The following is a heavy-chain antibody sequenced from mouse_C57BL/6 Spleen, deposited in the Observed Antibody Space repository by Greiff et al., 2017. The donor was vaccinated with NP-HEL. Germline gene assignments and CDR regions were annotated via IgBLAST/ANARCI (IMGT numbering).Heavy chain of an antibody. V-gene: IGHV2-9*01. CDR3: AKRATYDYADYYAMDY. CDR1: GFSLTSYG. J-gene: IGHJ4*01. Sequence: VKVVESGPGLVAPSQSLSITCTVSGFSLTSYGVDWVRQPPGKGLEWLGVIWGGGSTNYNSALMSRLSISKDNSKSQVFLKMNSLQTDDTAMYYCAKRATYDYADYYAMDYWGQGTSVTVSS. CDR2: IWGGGST. D-gene: IGHD2-4*01.